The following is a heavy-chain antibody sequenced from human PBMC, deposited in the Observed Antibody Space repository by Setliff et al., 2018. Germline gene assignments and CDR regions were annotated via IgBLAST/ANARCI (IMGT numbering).Heavy chain of an antibody. CDR1: GFTFSSYS. CDR2: ISSSSYI. CDR3: ARSDDYYDSSGFWSDP. V-gene: IGHV3-21*01. D-gene: IGHD3-22*01. J-gene: IGHJ5*02. Sequence: GGSLRLSCAASGFTFSSYSMNWVRQAPGKGLEWVSSISSSSYIYYADSVKGRFTISRDNAKNSLYLQMNSLRAEDTAVYYCARSDDYYDSSGFWSDPWGQGTLVTVSS.